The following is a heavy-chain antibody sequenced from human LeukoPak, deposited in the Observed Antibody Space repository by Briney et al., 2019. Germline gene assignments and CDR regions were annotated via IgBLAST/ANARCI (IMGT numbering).Heavy chain of an antibody. V-gene: IGHV1-18*01. Sequence: GASVKVSCKASGYTFTSYGISWVRQAPGQGLEWMGWISAYNGNTNYAQKLQGRVTMTTDTSRSTAYMELRSLRSDDTAVYYCARAGKYYDFWSGYSPTFDYWGQGTLVTVSS. CDR1: GYTFTSYG. J-gene: IGHJ4*02. CDR3: ARAGKYYDFWSGYSPTFDY. D-gene: IGHD3-3*01. CDR2: ISAYNGNT.